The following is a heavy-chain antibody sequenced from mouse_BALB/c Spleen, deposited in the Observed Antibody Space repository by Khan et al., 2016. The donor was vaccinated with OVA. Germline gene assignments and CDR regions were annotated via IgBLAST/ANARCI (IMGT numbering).Heavy chain of an antibody. CDR1: GFTFSNFG. J-gene: IGHJ4*01. V-gene: IGHV5-17*02. CDR3: ARRRIYDGYYGGAMDY. D-gene: IGHD2-3*01. CDR2: ISSGSNTI. Sequence: ELVESGGGLVQPGGSRKLSCAASGFTFSNFGMHWVRQAPEKGLEWVAYISSGSNTIYYADTVKGRFTISRDNPKNTLFLQMTSLRSGDTAMYYCARRRIYDGYYGGAMDYWGQGTSVTVSS.